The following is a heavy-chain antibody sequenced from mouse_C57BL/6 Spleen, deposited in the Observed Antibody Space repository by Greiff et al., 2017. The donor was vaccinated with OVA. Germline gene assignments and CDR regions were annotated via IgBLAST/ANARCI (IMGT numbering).Heavy chain of an antibody. D-gene: IGHD2-3*01. V-gene: IGHV2-6-1*01. J-gene: IGHJ4*01. CDR1: GFSLTSYG. CDR2: IWSDGST. Sequence: VQVVESGPGLVAPSQSLSITCTVSGFSLTSYGVHWVRQPPGKGLAWLVVIWSDGSTTYNSALKSRLSISKDNSKSQVFLKMNSLQTDDTAMYYCARHNDADYYAMDYWGQGTSVTVSS. CDR3: ARHNDADYYAMDY.